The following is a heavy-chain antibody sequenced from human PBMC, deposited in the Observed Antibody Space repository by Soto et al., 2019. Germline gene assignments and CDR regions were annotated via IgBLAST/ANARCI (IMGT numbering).Heavy chain of an antibody. V-gene: IGHV3-33*01. CDR2: IWYDGSNK. J-gene: IGHJ6*03. Sequence: GGSLRLSCAASGFTFSSYGMHWVRQAPGKGLEWVAVIWYDGSNKYYADSVKGQFTISRDNSKNTLYLQMNSRRAEDTAVYYCARGEKTRTGSSVNYYYMDVWGKGTTVTVSS. CDR1: GFTFSSYG. D-gene: IGHD1-1*01. CDR3: ARGEKTRTGSSVNYYYMDV.